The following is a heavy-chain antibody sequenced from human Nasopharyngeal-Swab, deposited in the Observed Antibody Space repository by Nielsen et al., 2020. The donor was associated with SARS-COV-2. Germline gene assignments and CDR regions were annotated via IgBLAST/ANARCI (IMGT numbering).Heavy chain of an antibody. V-gene: IGHV4-39*01. Sequence: SETLSLTCTVSGDSISSNSYYWGWIRQSPGKGLEWIGSFSYSGTTYFNPSLKSRVTISVDTSKNQFSVKLSSVTAADTAVYYCASYYYDSSDYSYWFDPWDQGTLVTVSS. J-gene: IGHJ5*02. CDR3: ASYYYDSSDYSYWFDP. CDR2: FSYSGTT. D-gene: IGHD3-22*01. CDR1: GDSISSNSYY.